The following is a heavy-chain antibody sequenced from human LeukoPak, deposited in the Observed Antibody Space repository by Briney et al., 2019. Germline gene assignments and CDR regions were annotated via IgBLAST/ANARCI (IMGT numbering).Heavy chain of an antibody. D-gene: IGHD3-10*01. Sequence: PGGSLRLSCAASGFTFSSYAMSWVRQAPGKGLEWVSGISGSGGSTYYADSVKGRFTISRDNSKNTLFLQMSSLRAEDTAAYYCAKHYGSGTYYNYFDFWGQGTLVSVSS. V-gene: IGHV3-23*01. J-gene: IGHJ4*02. CDR1: GFTFSSYA. CDR2: ISGSGGST. CDR3: AKHYGSGTYYNYFDF.